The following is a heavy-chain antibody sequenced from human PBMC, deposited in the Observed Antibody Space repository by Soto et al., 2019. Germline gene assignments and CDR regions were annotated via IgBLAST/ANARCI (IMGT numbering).Heavy chain of an antibody. D-gene: IGHD3-9*01. Sequence: QVHLVQSGAEVRRPGASVKVSCAASGYSLSSYSLHWVRQAPGQRLEWMGWMKAGKGDTDISHNYPDRVTMTRDTTAKTTYMELASLRFEDQAISYCARDHQPLAHIRTGYFALDHWGQGTPVTVSS. CDR2: MKAGKGDT. CDR3: ARDHQPLAHIRTGYFALDH. V-gene: IGHV1-3*01. J-gene: IGHJ4*02. CDR1: GYSLSSYS.